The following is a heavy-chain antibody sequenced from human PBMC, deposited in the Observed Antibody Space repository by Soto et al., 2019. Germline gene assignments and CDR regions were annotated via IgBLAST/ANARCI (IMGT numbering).Heavy chain of an antibody. CDR1: GFSVNNAW. CDR3: TTGGNDQSIGYYYYYGMDV. D-gene: IGHD2-15*01. V-gene: IGHV3-15*01. CDR2: IKKKTDGGTT. Sequence: GGSLRLSCAGSGFSVNNAWMTWVRQAPGQGLECVGRIKKKTDGGTTDYAAPVKGRFTISRDDSKNTLYLQMNSLKTEDTAVYYCTTGGNDQSIGYYYYYGMDVWGQGTTVTVSS. J-gene: IGHJ6*02.